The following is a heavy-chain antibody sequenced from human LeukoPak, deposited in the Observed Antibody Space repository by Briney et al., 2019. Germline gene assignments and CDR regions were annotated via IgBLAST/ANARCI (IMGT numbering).Heavy chain of an antibody. CDR2: ISSSSSYI. CDR3: ARATRSWYYDTLTGYYGVLSFDY. V-gene: IGHV3-21*01. D-gene: IGHD3-9*01. Sequence: GGSLRLSCAASGFTFSSYSMNWVRQAPGKGLEWVSSISSSSSYIYYADSVKGRFTISRDNAKNSLYLQMNSLRAEDTAVYYCARATRSWYYDTLTGYYGVLSFDYWGQGTLVSVSS. J-gene: IGHJ4*02. CDR1: GFTFSSYS.